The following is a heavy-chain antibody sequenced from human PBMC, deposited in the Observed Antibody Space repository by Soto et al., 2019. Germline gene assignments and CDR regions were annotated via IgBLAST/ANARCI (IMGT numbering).Heavy chain of an antibody. J-gene: IGHJ4*02. CDR3: ARGFGIWFGETYYFDY. D-gene: IGHD3-10*01. Sequence: GGSLRLSCAASGFTFSSYWMHWVRQAPGKGLVWVSRINSDGSSTSYADSVKGRFTISRDNAKNTLYLQMNSLRAEDTAVYYCARGFGIWFGETYYFDYWGQGTLVTISS. V-gene: IGHV3-74*01. CDR1: GFTFSSYW. CDR2: INSDGSST.